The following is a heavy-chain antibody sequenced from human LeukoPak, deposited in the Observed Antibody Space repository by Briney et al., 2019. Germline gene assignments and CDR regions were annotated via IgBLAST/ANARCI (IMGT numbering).Heavy chain of an antibody. Sequence: SGTLSLTGAVSGGSISSSNWWSWVRQPPGKGLEWIGEIYHSGSTNYNPSLKSRVTISVDKSKNQFSLKLSSVTAADTAVYYCAVGGVYLRGGAEAFDIWGQGTMVTVSS. J-gene: IGHJ3*02. CDR1: GGSISSSNW. CDR2: IYHSGST. V-gene: IGHV4-4*02. CDR3: AVGGVYLRGGAEAFDI. D-gene: IGHD3-10*01.